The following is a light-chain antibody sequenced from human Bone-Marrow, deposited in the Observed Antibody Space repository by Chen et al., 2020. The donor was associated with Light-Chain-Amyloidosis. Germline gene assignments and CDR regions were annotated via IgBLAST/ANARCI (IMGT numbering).Light chain of an antibody. Sequence: SYELTQPPSVSLSPGQTPRITGSGDDLPTKYAYWYQQKPGQAPVLVIHRDTERPSGISERFSGSSSGTTATLTISGVQAEDEADYHCQSADSSGTYEVIFGGGTKLTVL. CDR1: DLPTKY. J-gene: IGLJ2*01. CDR3: QSADSSGTYEVI. CDR2: RDT. V-gene: IGLV3-25*03.